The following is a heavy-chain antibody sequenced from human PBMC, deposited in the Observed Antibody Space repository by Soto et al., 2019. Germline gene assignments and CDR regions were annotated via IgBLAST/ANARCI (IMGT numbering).Heavy chain of an antibody. D-gene: IGHD3-3*01. CDR3: ARKPVLRFLEWLPKNWFDP. CDR2: INHSGST. Sequence: SETLSLTCAVYGGSFSGYYWSWIRQPPGKGLEWIGEINHSGSTNYNPSLKSRVTISVDTSKNQFSLKLSSVTAADTAVYYCARKPVLRFLEWLPKNWFDPWGQGTLVTVSS. V-gene: IGHV4-34*01. J-gene: IGHJ5*02. CDR1: GGSFSGYY.